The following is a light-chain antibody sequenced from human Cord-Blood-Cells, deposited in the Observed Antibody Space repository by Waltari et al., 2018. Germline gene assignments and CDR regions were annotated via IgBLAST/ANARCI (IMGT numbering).Light chain of an antibody. V-gene: IGKV4-1*01. CDR3: QQYYSTPFT. Sequence: DLVMTQSPDPLAASLGERATINCQSSQSVLYSSNTKNYLAWYQQKPGQPPKLLIYWASTRESGVPDRFSGSGSGTDFTLTISSLQAEDVAVYYCQQYYSTPFTFGPGTKVDIK. CDR2: WAS. J-gene: IGKJ3*01. CDR1: QSVLYSSNTKNY.